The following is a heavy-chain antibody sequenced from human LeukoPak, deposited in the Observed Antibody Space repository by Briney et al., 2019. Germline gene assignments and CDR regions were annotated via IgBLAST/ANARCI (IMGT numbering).Heavy chain of an antibody. J-gene: IGHJ4*02. D-gene: IGHD1-1*01. CDR1: GFTFSSYE. CDR3: ARDRGLEPFDY. V-gene: IGHV3-48*03. Sequence: GGSLRLSCAASGFTFSSYEMNWVRQAPRQGLDWVSYISSSGSTIYYADSVKGRFTISRDNAKNSLYLQMNSLRAEDTAVYYCARDRGLEPFDYWGQGTLVTVSS. CDR2: ISSSGSTI.